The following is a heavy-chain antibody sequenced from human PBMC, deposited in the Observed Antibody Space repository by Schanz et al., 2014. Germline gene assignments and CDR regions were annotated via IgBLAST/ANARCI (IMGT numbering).Heavy chain of an antibody. CDR1: GLRFSSYG. D-gene: IGHD1-26*01. CDR3: ARNRGSGGQNWYFDL. J-gene: IGHJ2*01. V-gene: IGHV3-33*08. CDR2: ISYDGSKK. Sequence: QVQLVESGGGVVQPGGSLKLSCAASGLRFSSYGMPWVRRAPGRGLEWVGVISYDGSKKSYADSVKGRFTISRENTKNSLFLQLNSLRADDTAVYYCARNRGSGGQNWYFDLWGRGTLVTDSS.